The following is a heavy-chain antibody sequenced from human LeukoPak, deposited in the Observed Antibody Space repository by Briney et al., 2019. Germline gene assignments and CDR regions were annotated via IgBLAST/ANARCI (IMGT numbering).Heavy chain of an antibody. CDR2: ISSSGSTI. V-gene: IGHV3-48*03. D-gene: IGHD2-15*01. CDR3: ARDRCPDPDISCSGGSLDY. J-gene: IGHJ4*02. Sequence: GGSLRLSCAASGFTFSSYEMNWVRQAPGKGLEWVSYISSSGSTIYYADSVKGRVTVSRDNAKNSLYLQINSLGAEDTALYYCARDRCPDPDISCSGGSLDYWGQGTLVSVSS. CDR1: GFTFSSYE.